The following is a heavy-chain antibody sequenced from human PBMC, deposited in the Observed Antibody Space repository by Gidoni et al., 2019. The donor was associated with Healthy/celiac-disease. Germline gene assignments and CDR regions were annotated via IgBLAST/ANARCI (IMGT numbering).Heavy chain of an antibody. CDR3: ARPNRDAPYPQNYDFWSGYYSPSAFDI. CDR2: IYYSGST. D-gene: IGHD3-3*01. J-gene: IGHJ3*02. Sequence: QLQLQESGPGLVTPSETLSLTCTVSGGSIRSSSYYWGWIRQPPGKGLEWIGSIYYSGSTYYNPSLKSRVTIYVDTSKNQFSLKLSSVTAADTAVYYCARPNRDAPYPQNYDFWSGYYSPSAFDIWGQGTMVTVSS. CDR1: GGSIRSSSYY. V-gene: IGHV4-39*01.